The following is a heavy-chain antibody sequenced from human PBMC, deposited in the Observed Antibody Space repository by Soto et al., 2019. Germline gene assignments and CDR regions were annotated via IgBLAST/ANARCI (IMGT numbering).Heavy chain of an antibody. CDR2: IYWDDDK. CDR1: GFSLSTSGVG. V-gene: IGHV2-5*02. J-gene: IGHJ6*02. D-gene: IGHD2-21*02. CDR3: IQSRCGGDCLQSYASHYYYGMDV. Sequence: QITLKESGPTLVQPTQTLTLTCTFSGFSLSTSGVGVGWIHQPPGKALEWLALIYWDDDKRYSPSLRSRLTISHNTSKNQVVLTMTNTVPVDTATYYCIQSRCGGDCLQSYASHYYYGMDVWGQGTTVTVSS.